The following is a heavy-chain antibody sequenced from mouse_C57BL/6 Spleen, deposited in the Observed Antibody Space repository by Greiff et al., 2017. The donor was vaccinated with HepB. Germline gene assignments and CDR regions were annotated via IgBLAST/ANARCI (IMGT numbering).Heavy chain of an antibody. CDR2: IDPSDSYT. V-gene: IGHV1-69*01. J-gene: IGHJ3*01. CDR1: GYTFTSYW. D-gene: IGHD1-1*01. Sequence: QVQLQQPGAELVMPGSSVKLSCKASGYTFTSYWMHWVKQRPGQGLEWIGEIDPSDSYTNYNQKFKGKSTLTVDKSSSTAYMQLSSLTSEDSAVYYCARPNYYGSSGFAYWGQGTLVTVSA. CDR3: ARPNYYGSSGFAY.